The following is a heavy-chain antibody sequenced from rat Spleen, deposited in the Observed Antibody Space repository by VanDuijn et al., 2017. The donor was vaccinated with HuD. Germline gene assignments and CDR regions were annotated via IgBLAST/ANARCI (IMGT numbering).Heavy chain of an antibody. CDR1: GFSLTSNS. CDR2: IWSGGST. CDR3: TRSPTVAGVMDA. V-gene: IGHV2-1*01. J-gene: IGHJ4*01. Sequence: QVQLKESGPGLVQPSQTLSLTCTVSGFSLTSNSVNWVRQPPGKGLEWMGAIWSGGSTDYNSALKSRLSISRDTSKSQVFLKMNSRQTEDTAIYFCTRSPTVAGVMDAWGQGASVTVSS. D-gene: IGHD1-3*01.